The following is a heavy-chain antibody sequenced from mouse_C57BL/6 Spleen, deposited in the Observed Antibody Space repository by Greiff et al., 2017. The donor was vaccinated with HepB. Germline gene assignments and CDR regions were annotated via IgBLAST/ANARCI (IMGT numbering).Heavy chain of an antibody. CDR2: IHPNSGST. V-gene: IGHV1-64*01. CDR1: GYTFTSYW. Sequence: QVQLQQPGAELVKPGASVKLSCKASGYTFTSYWMHWVKQRPGQGLEWIGMIHPNSGSTNYNEKFKSKATLTVDKSSSTAYTQLSSLTSEDSAVYYCAREGGSSYAMDYWGQGTSVTVSS. D-gene: IGHD1-1*01. J-gene: IGHJ4*01. CDR3: AREGGSSYAMDY.